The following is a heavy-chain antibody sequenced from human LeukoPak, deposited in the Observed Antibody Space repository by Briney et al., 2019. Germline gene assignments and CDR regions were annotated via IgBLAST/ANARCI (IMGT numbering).Heavy chain of an antibody. Sequence: SETLSLTCTVSGGSISNYYWTWIRQPPGKGLQWIGYIHYSGSTNYNPSLKSRVTMSVDTSKNQFSLKLSSVTAADTAVYYCARVDTSGYYQREYYFDDWGQGTLVTVSS. J-gene: IGHJ4*02. CDR3: ARVDTSGYYQREYYFDD. D-gene: IGHD3-22*01. V-gene: IGHV4-59*01. CDR1: GGSISNYY. CDR2: IHYSGST.